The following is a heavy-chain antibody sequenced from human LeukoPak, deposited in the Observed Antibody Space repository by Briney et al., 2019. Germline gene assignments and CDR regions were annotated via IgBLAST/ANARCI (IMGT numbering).Heavy chain of an antibody. Sequence: PSGTLSLTCAVSGGSISSSNWWSWVRQPPGKGLEWIGEIYHSGSTNYNPSPKSRVTISVDKSKNQFSLKLSSVTAADTAVYYCARGAIAVAGTDAFDIWGQGTMVTVSS. D-gene: IGHD6-19*01. CDR2: IYHSGST. CDR3: ARGAIAVAGTDAFDI. V-gene: IGHV4-4*02. CDR1: GGSISSSNW. J-gene: IGHJ3*02.